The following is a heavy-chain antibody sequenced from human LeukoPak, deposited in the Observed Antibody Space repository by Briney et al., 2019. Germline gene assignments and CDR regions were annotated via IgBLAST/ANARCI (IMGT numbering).Heavy chain of an antibody. CDR1: GFSFSSYS. CDR3: TTYFTVYTPGFDY. Sequence: GGSLRLSCAASGFSFSSYSMSWVRQAPGKGLEWVGRIKSKADSETTDYAAPVKGRFTISRDDSQNTLYLQMNSLKTEDTGVYYCTTYFTVYTPGFDYWGQGTLVTVSS. CDR2: IKSKADSETT. V-gene: IGHV3-15*01. D-gene: IGHD2-2*02. J-gene: IGHJ4*02.